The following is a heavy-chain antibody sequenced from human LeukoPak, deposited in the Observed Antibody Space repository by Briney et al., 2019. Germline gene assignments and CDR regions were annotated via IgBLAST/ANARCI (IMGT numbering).Heavy chain of an antibody. Sequence: GASVKVSCKASGYTFTGYYMHWVRQAPGQGLEWMGWINPNSGGTNSAQKFQGRVTMTRDTSISTAYMDLSRLRSDDTAVYYCAREYYYDSSGYYYRRFDPWGQGTLVTVSS. J-gene: IGHJ5*02. V-gene: IGHV1-2*02. CDR1: GYTFTGYY. D-gene: IGHD3-22*01. CDR2: INPNSGGT. CDR3: AREYYYDSSGYYYRRFDP.